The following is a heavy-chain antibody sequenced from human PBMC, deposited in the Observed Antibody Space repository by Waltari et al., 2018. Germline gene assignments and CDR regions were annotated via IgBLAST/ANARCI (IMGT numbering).Heavy chain of an antibody. CDR2: MYHSGST. D-gene: IGHD5-18*01. Sequence: QVQLQESGPGLVMSSETLSLTCPVSGGSTNTAYWSWIRQFPGVGLEWIGYMYHSGSTNYHPSLESRVTISVDMSKNQFSLRLSSVTAADTAVYYCAKSRSGYSSDWFDPWGQGTLVTVSS. CDR1: GGSTNTAY. V-gene: IGHV4-59*01. J-gene: IGHJ5*02. CDR3: AKSRSGYSSDWFDP.